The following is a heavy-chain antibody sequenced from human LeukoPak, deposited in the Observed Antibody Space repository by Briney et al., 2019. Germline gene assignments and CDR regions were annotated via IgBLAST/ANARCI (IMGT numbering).Heavy chain of an antibody. Sequence: ASVKVSCKVSGYTLTELSMHWVRLAHGKGLEWMGGFDPEDGATIYAQKFQGRDTMTKDTSTHTAYMELSSVRSEDTAVYYCATVVLYSGYYFDYRGQGTMVSDCS. CDR3: ATVVLYSGYYFDY. D-gene: IGHD5-12*01. V-gene: IGHV1-24*01. CDR1: GYTLTELS. J-gene: IGHJ4*02. CDR2: FDPEDGAT.